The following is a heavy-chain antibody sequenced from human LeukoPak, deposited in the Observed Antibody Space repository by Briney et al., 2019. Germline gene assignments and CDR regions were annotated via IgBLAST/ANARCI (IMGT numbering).Heavy chain of an antibody. D-gene: IGHD1-20*01. CDR1: GFTVSSNY. CDR3: ARAHNWKYGTFDY. J-gene: IGHJ4*02. V-gene: IGHV3-21*01. Sequence: GGSLRLSCAASGFTVSSNYMSWVRQAPGKGLEWVSCISSSSSYIYNADSVKGRFTISRDNAKNSLYLQMNSLRVEDTAVYYCARAHNWKYGTFDYWGQGTLVTVSS. CDR2: ISSSSSYI.